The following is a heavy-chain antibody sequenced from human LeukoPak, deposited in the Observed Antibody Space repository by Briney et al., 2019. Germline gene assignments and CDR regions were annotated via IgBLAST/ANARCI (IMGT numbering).Heavy chain of an antibody. Sequence: GGSLRLSCAASGFTFSSYAMHWVRQAPGKGLEWVAVISYDGSNKYYADSVKGRFTISRDNAKNTVYLQMNSLRAEDTAVYYCARWYSSGWYSDYWGQGTLVTVSS. CDR1: GFTFSSYA. J-gene: IGHJ4*02. CDR3: ARWYSSGWYSDY. CDR2: ISYDGSNK. D-gene: IGHD6-19*01. V-gene: IGHV3-30*04.